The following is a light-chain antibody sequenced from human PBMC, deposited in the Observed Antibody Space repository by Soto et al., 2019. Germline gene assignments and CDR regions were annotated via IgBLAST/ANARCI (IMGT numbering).Light chain of an antibody. V-gene: IGKV1-39*01. CDR3: QQSYNFPRT. CDR2: SAS. J-gene: IGKJ1*01. Sequence: IQLTQSPSSLSASVGDRVTITCRASQSISNSLNWYQQKPGQAPKLLISSASNVQSGVPSRFSGRGSGTEFTLAISGLQPEDSASYCCQQSYNFPRTFGQGTKVDIK. CDR1: QSISNS.